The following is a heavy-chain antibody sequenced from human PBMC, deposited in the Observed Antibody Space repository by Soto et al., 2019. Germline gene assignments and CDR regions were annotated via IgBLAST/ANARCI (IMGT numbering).Heavy chain of an antibody. CDR2: ISISGTTI. Sequence: PGGSLRLSCSASGFIFSSYEMNLVLQAPGKGLEWVSYISISGTTIYYADSVKGRFTISRDNAKNSLDLQMNSLRVEDTAVYYCVRDSDYTNHFDYWGQGTLVTVSS. CDR1: GFIFSSYE. J-gene: IGHJ4*02. V-gene: IGHV3-48*03. D-gene: IGHD4-4*01. CDR3: VRDSDYTNHFDY.